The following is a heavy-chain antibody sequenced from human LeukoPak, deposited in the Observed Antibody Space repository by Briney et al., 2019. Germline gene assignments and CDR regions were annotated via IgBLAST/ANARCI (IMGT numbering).Heavy chain of an antibody. Sequence: ASVKVSCKASGYIFTSYVLHWVRQAPGQGLEWMGWINTNTGNPTYAQGFTGRFVFSLDTSVSTAYLQVSSLKADDTAMYYCARGDYETHGYQTRWGQGTLVTVSS. CDR3: ARGDYETHGYQTR. CDR2: INTNTGNP. V-gene: IGHV7-4-1*02. J-gene: IGHJ4*02. CDR1: GYIFTSYV. D-gene: IGHD3-22*01.